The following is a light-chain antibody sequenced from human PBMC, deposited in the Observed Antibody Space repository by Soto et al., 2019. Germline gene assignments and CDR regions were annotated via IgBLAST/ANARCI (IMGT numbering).Light chain of an antibody. Sequence: EIVMTQSPGTLSLSPGERATLSCRASQSVSSNLAWYQQKPGQAPRLLVSAASNRATGIPDRFSGSGSGTDFTLTISRLEPEDFAVYYCQQYGSSPGTFGQGTKVDI. V-gene: IGKV3-20*01. J-gene: IGKJ1*01. CDR1: QSVSSN. CDR3: QQYGSSPGT. CDR2: AAS.